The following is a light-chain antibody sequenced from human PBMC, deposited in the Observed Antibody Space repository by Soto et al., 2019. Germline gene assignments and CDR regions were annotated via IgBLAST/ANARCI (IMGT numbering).Light chain of an antibody. CDR1: QVISNY. CDR3: QQYENLPYT. Sequence: DIQMTQSASSLSASVGDRVTITCQASQVISNYLNWYQQKPGKAPKLLIYDISTLEIGVPSRFSGSGSGTDFTFTITGLLPEDIATYYFQQYENLPYTFGQWTKREI. V-gene: IGKV1-33*01. CDR2: DIS. J-gene: IGKJ2*01.